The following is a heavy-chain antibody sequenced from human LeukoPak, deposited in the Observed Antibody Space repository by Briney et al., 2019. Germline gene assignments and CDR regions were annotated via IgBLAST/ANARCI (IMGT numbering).Heavy chain of an antibody. CDR2: IRRDGTEE. D-gene: IGHD6-25*01. V-gene: IGHV3-7*01. J-gene: IGHJ4*02. CDR1: GFTFSSEW. CDR3: IRDSGFNSGL. Sequence: PGGSLRLSCAASGFTFSSEWMSWVRQAPGKGLEWVANIRRDGTEETYVDSVKGRFTISRDNAKNSLYLQMNNLRAEDTAVYYCIRDSGFNSGLWGQGTLVIVSS.